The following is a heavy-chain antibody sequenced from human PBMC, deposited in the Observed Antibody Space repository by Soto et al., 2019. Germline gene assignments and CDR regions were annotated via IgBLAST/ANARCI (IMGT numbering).Heavy chain of an antibody. D-gene: IGHD4-17*01. V-gene: IGHV3-30*03. CDR2: ISYDGSNK. CDR1: GFTFSSYG. J-gene: IGHJ3*01. Sequence: GGSLRLPCAASGFTFSSYGMHWVRQAPGKGLEWVAVISYDGSNKYYADSVKGRFTTSGDSSKNIVYLQMDDLRPADTAVYYCASWHLRDQAYYVWGQGTTVTVSS. CDR3: ASWHLRDQAYYV.